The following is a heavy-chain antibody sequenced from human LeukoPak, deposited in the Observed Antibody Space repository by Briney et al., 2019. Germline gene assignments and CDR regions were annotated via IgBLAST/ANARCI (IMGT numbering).Heavy chain of an antibody. Sequence: SQTLSLTCTVSGGSISSGDYYLSWIRQPPGKGLEWIGYIYYSGSTYYNPSLKSRVTISVDTSKNQFSLKLSSVTAADTAVYYCARERWHVVVPARPQGEWYFDLWGRGTLVTVSS. CDR2: IYYSGST. CDR1: GGSISSGDYY. V-gene: IGHV4-30-4*08. J-gene: IGHJ2*01. CDR3: ARERWHVVVPARPQGEWYFDL. D-gene: IGHD2-2*01.